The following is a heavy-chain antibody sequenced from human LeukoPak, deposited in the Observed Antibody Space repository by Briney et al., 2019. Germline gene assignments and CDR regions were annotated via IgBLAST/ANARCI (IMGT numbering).Heavy chain of an antibody. CDR1: GGSISSYY. J-gene: IGHJ5*02. Sequence: PSETLSLTCTVSGGSISSYYWSWIRQPPGKGLEWIGYIYYSGSTNYNPSLKSRVTISVDTSKNQFSLKLSSVTAAGTAVYYCARYLRGYSYGLDPWGQGTLVTVSS. CDR3: ARYLRGYSYGLDP. V-gene: IGHV4-59*01. D-gene: IGHD5-18*01. CDR2: IYYSGST.